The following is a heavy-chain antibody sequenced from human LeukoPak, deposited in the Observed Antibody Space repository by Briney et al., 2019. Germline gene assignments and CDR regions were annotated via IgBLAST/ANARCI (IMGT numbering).Heavy chain of an antibody. CDR1: GFTFSSYA. CDR3: AGPGKYSEGDWFDP. CDR2: ISYDGSNK. V-gene: IGHV3-30-3*01. Sequence: GRSLRLSCAASGFTFSSYAMHWVRQAPGKGLEWVAVISYDGSNKYYADSVKGRFTISRDNSKNTLYLQMNSLRAEDTAVYYCAGPGKYSEGDWFDPWGQGTLVTVSS. D-gene: IGHD2-15*01. J-gene: IGHJ5*02.